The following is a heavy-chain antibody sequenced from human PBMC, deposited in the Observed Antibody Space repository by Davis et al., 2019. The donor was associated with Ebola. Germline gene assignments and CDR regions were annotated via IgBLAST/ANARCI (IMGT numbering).Heavy chain of an antibody. Sequence: SETLSLTCAVYGGSFSGYYWSWIRQHPGKGLEWIGYIYYSGSTYYNPSLKSRVTISVDTSKNQFSLKLSSVTAADTAVYYCARGTLEDIVLMVYALDFDYWGQGTLVTVSS. CDR2: IYYSGST. J-gene: IGHJ4*02. CDR3: ARGTLEDIVLMVYALDFDY. V-gene: IGHV4-31*11. CDR1: GGSFSGYY. D-gene: IGHD2-8*01.